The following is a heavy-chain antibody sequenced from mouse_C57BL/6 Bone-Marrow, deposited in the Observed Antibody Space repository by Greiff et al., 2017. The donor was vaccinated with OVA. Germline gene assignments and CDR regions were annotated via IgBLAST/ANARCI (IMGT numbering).Heavy chain of an antibody. J-gene: IGHJ1*03. Sequence: VQLQQSGAELVRPGASVTLSCKASGYTFTDYEMHWVKQTPVHGLEWIGAIDPETGGTAYNQKFKGKAILTADKSSSTAYMELRSLTSEDSAVYYCTRGDYYGSRGPYCDVWGTGTTVTVSS. D-gene: IGHD1-1*01. V-gene: IGHV1-15*01. CDR2: IDPETGGT. CDR3: TRGDYYGSRGPYCDV. CDR1: GYTFTDYE.